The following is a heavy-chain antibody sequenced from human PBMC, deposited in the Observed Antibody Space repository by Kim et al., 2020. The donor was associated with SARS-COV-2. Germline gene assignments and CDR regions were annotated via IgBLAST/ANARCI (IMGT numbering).Heavy chain of an antibody. CDR1: GFTFGDYA. V-gene: IGHV3-9*01. CDR3: AKDKGSMTTVTTFDY. Sequence: GGSLRLSCAASGFTFGDYAMHWVRQAPGKGLEWVSGISWNSGSIGYADSVKGRFTISRDNAKNSLYLQMNSLRAEDTALYYCAKDKGSMTTVTTFDYWGQGTLVTVSS. CDR2: ISWNSGSI. J-gene: IGHJ4*02. D-gene: IGHD4-4*01.